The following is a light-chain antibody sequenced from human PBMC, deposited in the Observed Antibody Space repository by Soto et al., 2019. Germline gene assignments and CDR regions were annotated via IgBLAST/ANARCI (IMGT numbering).Light chain of an antibody. Sequence: GVLARSPLSLPVTLERPFDISGRSGRILVYRDGNTYLTWFQRKPGQSPRRLIYKASDRDSGVPERLRGSGSGTDLTLNISRVEAEDVGVYYCMKFTHWTWTFGQGTKVDIK. V-gene: IGKV2-30*01. CDR2: KAS. J-gene: IGKJ1*01. CDR1: RILVYRDGNTY. CDR3: MKFTHWTWT.